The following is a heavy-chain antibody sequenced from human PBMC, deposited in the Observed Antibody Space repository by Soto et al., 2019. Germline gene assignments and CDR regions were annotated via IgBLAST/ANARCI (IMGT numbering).Heavy chain of an antibody. V-gene: IGHV3-7*01. D-gene: IGHD3-10*01. Sequence: SGGSLRLSCAASGFAFSSYWMSWVRQAPGKGLEWVANIKQDGSEKYYVDSVKGRFTISRDNAKNSLYLQMNSLRAEDTAVYYCARDRDYYYYGMDVWGQGTTVTVSS. J-gene: IGHJ6*02. CDR1: GFAFSSYW. CDR2: IKQDGSEK. CDR3: ARDRDYYYYGMDV.